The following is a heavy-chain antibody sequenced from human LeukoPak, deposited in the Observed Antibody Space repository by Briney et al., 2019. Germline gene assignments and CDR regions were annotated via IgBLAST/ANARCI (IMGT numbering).Heavy chain of an antibody. CDR1: GGSFSSTNW. Sequence: SETLSLTCAVSGGSFSSTNWWSWVRQPPGEGLEWIGEIHHSGSTNYNPSLKSRVTISVDKSKNHFSLKLNSVTAADTAVYYCARSDMTTVTFDYWGQGTLVTVSS. V-gene: IGHV4-4*02. CDR2: IHHSGST. J-gene: IGHJ4*02. D-gene: IGHD4-17*01. CDR3: ARSDMTTVTFDY.